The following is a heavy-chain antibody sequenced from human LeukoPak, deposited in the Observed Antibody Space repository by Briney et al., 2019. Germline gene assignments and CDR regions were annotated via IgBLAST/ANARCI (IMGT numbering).Heavy chain of an antibody. CDR1: GGSMTHYF. D-gene: IGHD5-18*01. Sequence: SGTLSLTCTVSGGSMTHYFWNWIRQAPGKGLEWIGYTHTSGSPDYSRSLKSRVTISLDTSKNQFSLKLSSVTAADAAVYYCARAGYSYGTGYYFDYWGQGALVTVSS. J-gene: IGHJ4*02. CDR3: ARAGYSYGTGYYFDY. V-gene: IGHV4-4*09. CDR2: THTSGSP.